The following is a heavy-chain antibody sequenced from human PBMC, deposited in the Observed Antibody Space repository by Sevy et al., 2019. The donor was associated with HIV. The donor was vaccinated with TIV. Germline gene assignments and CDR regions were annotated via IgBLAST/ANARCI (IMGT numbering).Heavy chain of an antibody. J-gene: IGHJ6*02. Sequence: ASVKVSCKASGGTFSSYAISWVRQAPGQGLEWMGGIIPIFGTANYAQKFQGRVTITADESTSTAYMELSSLRSEDTAVDYCARDGGDDYGFYDGIDVWGQGTTVTVSS. CDR3: ARDGGDDYGFYDGIDV. V-gene: IGHV1-69*13. CDR2: IIPIFGTA. D-gene: IGHD4-17*01. CDR1: GGTFSSYA.